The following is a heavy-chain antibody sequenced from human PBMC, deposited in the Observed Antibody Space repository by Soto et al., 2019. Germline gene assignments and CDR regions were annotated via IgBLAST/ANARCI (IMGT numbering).Heavy chain of an antibody. D-gene: IGHD3-10*01. Sequence: GGSLRLSCAASGFTFSSYAMSWVRQAPGKGLEWVSAISGSGGSTYYADSVKGRFTISRDNSKNTLYLQMNSLRAEDTAVYYCAKYLRSGSGSQGHYYYYYYGMDVWGQGTTVTVSS. CDR2: ISGSGGST. CDR3: AKYLRSGSGSQGHYYYYYYGMDV. V-gene: IGHV3-23*01. CDR1: GFTFSSYA. J-gene: IGHJ6*02.